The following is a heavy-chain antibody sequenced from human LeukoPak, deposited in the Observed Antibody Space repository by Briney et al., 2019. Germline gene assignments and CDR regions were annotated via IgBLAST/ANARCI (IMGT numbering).Heavy chain of an antibody. CDR1: GYSFTSYW. V-gene: IGHV5-51*01. CDR2: IYPGDSDT. CDR3: ARHNNWAFDY. J-gene: IGHJ4*02. D-gene: IGHD1-20*01. Sequence: GESLKISCQGSGYSFTSYWIGWVRQMPGKGLEWMGIIYPGDSDTRYSPSFQGQVTISADKSISTAYLQWSSLQASDTAIYYCARHNNWAFDYWDRGTLLTVSS.